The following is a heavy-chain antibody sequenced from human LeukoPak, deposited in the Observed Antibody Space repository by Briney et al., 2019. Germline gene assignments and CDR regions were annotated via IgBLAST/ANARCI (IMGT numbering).Heavy chain of an antibody. CDR1: GYTFTGYY. Sequence: GSVKVSCKASGYTFTGYYMHWVRQAPGQGLEWMGWINHNSGATHYAQIFQGRVTMTRDTSISTAYMELSSLRSDDAAVYYCARIVDTHMDSWGQGTLVTVSS. CDR3: ARIVDTHMDS. D-gene: IGHD3-16*02. V-gene: IGHV1-2*02. CDR2: INHNSGAT. J-gene: IGHJ4*02.